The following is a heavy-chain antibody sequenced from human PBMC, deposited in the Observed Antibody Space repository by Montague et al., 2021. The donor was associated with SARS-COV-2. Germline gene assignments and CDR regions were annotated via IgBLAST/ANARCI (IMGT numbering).Heavy chain of an antibody. J-gene: IGHJ4*02. Sequence: FLSLSFSGSGFTFSSYSMNWVRQAPGKGLEWVSSISGTSKYIFYADSVKGRFTISRDNAKNSLYLQMNSLRAEDTAVYYCARGDFDILTGYYPLFDYWGQGTLVTVSS. D-gene: IGHD3-9*01. CDR1: GFTFSSYS. CDR2: ISGTSKYI. V-gene: IGHV3-21*01. CDR3: ARGDFDILTGYYPLFDY.